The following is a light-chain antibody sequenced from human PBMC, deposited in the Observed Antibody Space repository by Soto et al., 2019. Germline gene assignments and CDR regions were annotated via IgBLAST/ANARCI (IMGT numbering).Light chain of an antibody. CDR2: DVP. Sequence: QSALTQPAAVSGSPGQSFTISCTGTSSDVGGYNYVSWYQHHPGKAPKLMIYDVPNRPSGVSNRFSGSKPGNTASLTISGRQAEDEADYYCTSYTTSSPYLVFGGGTKLTVL. V-gene: IGLV2-14*03. CDR3: TSYTTSSPYLV. J-gene: IGLJ3*02. CDR1: SSDVGGYNY.